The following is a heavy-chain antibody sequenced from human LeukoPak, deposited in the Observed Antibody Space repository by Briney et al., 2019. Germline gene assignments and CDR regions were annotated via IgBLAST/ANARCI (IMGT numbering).Heavy chain of an antibody. Sequence: SETLSLTCAVYGGSFSGFYWTWIRQPPGKGLEWIGEINHSGSTNYNPALKSRVTISADTSKKQFSLKFSSVTAADTAVYYCARVWGYYDSSACYWGQGTLVTVSS. CDR3: ARVWGYYDSSACY. CDR1: GGSFSGFY. D-gene: IGHD3-22*01. J-gene: IGHJ4*02. V-gene: IGHV4-34*01. CDR2: INHSGST.